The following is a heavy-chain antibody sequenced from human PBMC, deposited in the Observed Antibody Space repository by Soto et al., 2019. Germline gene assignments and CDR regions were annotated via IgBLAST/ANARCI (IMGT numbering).Heavy chain of an antibody. CDR2: IIPIFGTA. V-gene: IGHV1-69*13. CDR1: GGTFSSYA. CDR3: AGGAYGGSFVY. J-gene: IGHJ4*02. Sequence: GASVKVSCKASGGTFSSYAISWVRQAPGQGLEWMGGIIPIFGTANYAQKFQGRVTITADESTSTAYMELSSLRSEDTAVYYCAGGAYGGSFVYWGQGTLVTVSS. D-gene: IGHD2-15*01.